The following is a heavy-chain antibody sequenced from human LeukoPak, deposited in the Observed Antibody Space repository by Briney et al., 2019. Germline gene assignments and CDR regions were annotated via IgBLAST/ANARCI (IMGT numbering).Heavy chain of an antibody. CDR1: GFTFSSYA. Sequence: PGGSLRLFCAASGFTFSSYAMSWGRQAQGKGLEWVSAITGSGDSSFSTDSVKGRFTISRDNSKNKLYLQMNSLRAEDTAVYYCAKKVPANWGSYFDYWVQGTLVTVTS. CDR2: ITGSGDSS. D-gene: IGHD7-27*01. CDR3: AKKVPANWGSYFDY. V-gene: IGHV3-23*01. J-gene: IGHJ4*02.